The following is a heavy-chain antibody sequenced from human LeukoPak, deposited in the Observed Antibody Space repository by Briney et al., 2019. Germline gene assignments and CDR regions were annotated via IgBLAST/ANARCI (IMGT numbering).Heavy chain of an antibody. J-gene: IGHJ5*02. D-gene: IGHD2-2*01. CDR3: AKGYCSSTSCSYNWFDP. V-gene: IGHV3-23*01. Sequence: GGSLRLSCAASGFNFSSYAMTWVRQAPGKGLEWVSAIGGSGGSTYYADSVKGRFTISRDNSKNTLYLQMNSLRAEDTAVYYCAKGYCSSTSCSYNWFDPWGQGTLVTVSS. CDR1: GFNFSSYA. CDR2: IGGSGGST.